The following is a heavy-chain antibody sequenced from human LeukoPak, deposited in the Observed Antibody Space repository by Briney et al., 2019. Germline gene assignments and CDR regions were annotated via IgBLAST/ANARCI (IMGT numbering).Heavy chain of an antibody. CDR2: IYHSGST. J-gene: IGHJ3*02. CDR1: GYSISSGYY. CDR3: ARGTTQHAFDI. V-gene: IGHV4-38-2*02. D-gene: IGHD1-1*01. Sequence: RPSETLSLTCTVSGYSISSGYYWGWIRQPPGKGLEWIGSIYHSGSTYYNPSLKSRVTISVDTSKNQFSLKLSSVTAADTAVYYCARGTTQHAFDIWGQGTMVTVSS.